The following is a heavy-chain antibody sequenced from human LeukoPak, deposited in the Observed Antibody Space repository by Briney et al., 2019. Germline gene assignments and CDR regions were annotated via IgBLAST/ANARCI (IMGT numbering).Heavy chain of an antibody. CDR2: MYYSGST. Sequence: SETLSLTCTVSGGSISSYYWSWIRQPPGKGLEWIGYMYYSGSTNYNPSLKSRVTISLHTSKKHFSLRLTSVTAADTAVYYCARSIVVAGVISDFYYYGMDVWGQGTTVTVSS. V-gene: IGHV4-59*08. CDR3: ARSIVVAGVISDFYYYGMDV. D-gene: IGHD6-19*01. J-gene: IGHJ6*02. CDR1: GGSISSYY.